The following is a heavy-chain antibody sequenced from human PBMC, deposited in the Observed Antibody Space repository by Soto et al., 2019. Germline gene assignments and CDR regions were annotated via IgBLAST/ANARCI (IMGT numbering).Heavy chain of an antibody. D-gene: IGHD7-27*01. V-gene: IGHV4-30-4*08. CDR1: GGSISSGGYY. CDR2: IYYSGST. CDR3: ARGPSGDKVDY. J-gene: IGHJ4*02. Sequence: PSETLSLTCTVSGGSISSGGYYWSWIRQHPGKGLEWIGYIYYSGSTYYNPSLNGRLTISIDTSKNQFSLSLSSVTAADTAVYYCARGPSGDKVDYWGQGTLVTVSS.